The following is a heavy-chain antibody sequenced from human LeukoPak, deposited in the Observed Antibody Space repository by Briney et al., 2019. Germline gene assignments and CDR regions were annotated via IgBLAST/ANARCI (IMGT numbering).Heavy chain of an antibody. D-gene: IGHD2/OR15-2a*01. CDR1: GASISSSSYH. J-gene: IGHJ4*02. Sequence: SETLSLTCAVSGASISSSSYHWGWIRQPLGKGLEWIGIQYGGSPYYNPSLKSRVTISVDTSNNQFSLKLSSLTAADTAVYYCAAYVSNIAFAYWGQGTLVTVSS. CDR2: QYGGSP. V-gene: IGHV4-39*07. CDR3: AAYVSNIAFAY.